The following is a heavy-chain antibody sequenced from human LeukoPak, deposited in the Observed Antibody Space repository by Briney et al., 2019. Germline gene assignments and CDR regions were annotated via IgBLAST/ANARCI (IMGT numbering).Heavy chain of an antibody. CDR2: FHYSGSI. V-gene: IGHV4-59*11. Sequence: PSETLSLTCTVSGGFISNHYWSWIRQPPGKRLEWIGNFHYSGSINYNPALKSRVTISVDRSKNQFSLKLSSVTAADTAVYYCARGGLVVAGVYFDYWGQGTLVTVSS. J-gene: IGHJ4*02. D-gene: IGHD2-15*01. CDR3: ARGGLVVAGVYFDY. CDR1: GGFISNHY.